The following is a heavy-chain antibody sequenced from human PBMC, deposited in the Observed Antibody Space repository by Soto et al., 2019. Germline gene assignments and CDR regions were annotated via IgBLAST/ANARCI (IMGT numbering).Heavy chain of an antibody. D-gene: IGHD6-13*01. CDR2: ISVSDTST. Sequence: PGXSPRLSGAASGFTFSTYGMSWVRQAPGKGLEWVSGISVSDTSTYYADAVKGRFTISRDNSKNTLYLQMNTLRAEDTAVYYCATGNNWYKANWGQGTQVTVSS. CDR3: ATGNNWYKAN. CDR1: GFTFSTYG. V-gene: IGHV3-23*01. J-gene: IGHJ4*02.